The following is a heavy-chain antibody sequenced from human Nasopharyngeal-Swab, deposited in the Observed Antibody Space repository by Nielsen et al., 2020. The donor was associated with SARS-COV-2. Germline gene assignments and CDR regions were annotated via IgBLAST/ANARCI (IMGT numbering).Heavy chain of an antibody. Sequence: ASVKVSCKVSGYTLTVLPIHWVRQAPGKGLEWMGTVVPEDGAPNYAQNFQGRVTMTEDTSTYTAYLELSSLRSEDTAVYYCASEGSGVFGVVIYAFDIWGPGTLVTVSS. D-gene: IGHD3-3*01. CDR2: VVPEDGAP. V-gene: IGHV1-24*01. J-gene: IGHJ3*02. CDR3: ASEGSGVFGVVIYAFDI. CDR1: GYTLTVLP.